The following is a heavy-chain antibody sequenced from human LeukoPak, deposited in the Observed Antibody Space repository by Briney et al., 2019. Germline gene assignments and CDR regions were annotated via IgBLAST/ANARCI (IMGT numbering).Heavy chain of an antibody. V-gene: IGHV4-59*01. J-gene: IGHJ6*02. CDR1: GGSISSYY. D-gene: IGHD3-3*01. CDR3: ARGRGGSGFWSGYPNYYYYYGMDV. Sequence: SETLSLTCTVSGGSISSYYWSWIRQPPGKGLEWIGYIYYSGSTNYNPSLKSRVTISVDTSKNQFSLKLSSATAADTAVYYCARGRGGSGFWSGYPNYYYYYGMDVWGQGTTVTVSS. CDR2: IYYSGST.